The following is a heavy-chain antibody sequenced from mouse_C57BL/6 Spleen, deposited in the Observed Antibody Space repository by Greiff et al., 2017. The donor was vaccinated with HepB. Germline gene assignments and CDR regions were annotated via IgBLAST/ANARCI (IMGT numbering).Heavy chain of an antibody. V-gene: IGHV1-52*01. D-gene: IGHD2-4*01. Sequence: VQLQQPGAELVRPGSSVKLSCKASGYTFTSYWMHWVKQRPIQGLEWIGNIDPSDSETHYNQKFKDKATLTVDKSSSTAYMQLSSLTSEDSAVYYCARGGLRQAWFAYWGQGTLVTVSA. CDR1: GYTFTSYW. J-gene: IGHJ3*01. CDR3: ARGGLRQAWFAY. CDR2: IDPSDSET.